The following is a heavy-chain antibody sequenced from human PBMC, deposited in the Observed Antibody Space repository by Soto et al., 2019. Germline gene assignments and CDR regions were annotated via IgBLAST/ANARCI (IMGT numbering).Heavy chain of an antibody. Sequence: EVQLVESGGALVQPGGSLRLACEASGFSFRNYWMNWVRQAPGKGLEWVVNINQDGSEKHYVDSVKGRFTVSRDNAKSSLYLQMDSLRAEDTAVYYCASAHAFPAQSGPDLMPTFFDTWGQGTPVTVSS. CDR1: GFSFRNYW. J-gene: IGHJ4*02. CDR3: ASAHAFPAQSGPDLMPTFFDT. V-gene: IGHV3-7*03. D-gene: IGHD5-12*01. CDR2: INQDGSEK.